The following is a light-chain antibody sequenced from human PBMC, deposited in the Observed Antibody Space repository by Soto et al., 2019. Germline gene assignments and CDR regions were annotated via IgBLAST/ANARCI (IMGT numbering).Light chain of an antibody. Sequence: DIQMTQSPSTLSGSVGDRVTITCRASQTISSWLAWYQQKPGKAPKLLIYKASTLKSGVPSRFSGSGSGTEFTLTISSLQPDDFATYYCQQYSSSLTFAGGTKVDIK. CDR2: KAS. CDR1: QTISSW. J-gene: IGKJ4*01. CDR3: QQYSSSLT. V-gene: IGKV1-5*03.